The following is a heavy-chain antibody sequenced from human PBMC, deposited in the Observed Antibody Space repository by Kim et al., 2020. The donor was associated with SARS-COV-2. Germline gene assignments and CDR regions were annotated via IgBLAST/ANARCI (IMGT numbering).Heavy chain of an antibody. Sequence: ISHADCVWGRFTIPRENEKNHMYLQMNSLRAEDTAVYYCARGPNYSPFDYWGQGTLVTVSS. CDR2: I. CDR3: ARGPNYSPFDY. V-gene: IGHV3-48*03. J-gene: IGHJ4*02. D-gene: IGHD4-4*01.